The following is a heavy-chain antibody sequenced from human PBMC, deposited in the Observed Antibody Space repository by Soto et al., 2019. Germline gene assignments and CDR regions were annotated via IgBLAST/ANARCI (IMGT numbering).Heavy chain of an antibody. CDR3: ARGEEYGGNSDAFGI. CDR2: ILPFFGTA. D-gene: IGHD2-21*01. J-gene: IGHJ3*02. Sequence: QVHLVQSGAEVKKPGSSVKVSCKYSGGTFRTESINWVRQAPGQGLEWMGGILPFFGTADYAPTFQGRVTIIADGITTTAYMQLSRLTSQDTAVYFCARGEEYGGNSDAFGIWGVGRMVSFSS. V-gene: IGHV1-69*13. CDR1: GGTFRTES.